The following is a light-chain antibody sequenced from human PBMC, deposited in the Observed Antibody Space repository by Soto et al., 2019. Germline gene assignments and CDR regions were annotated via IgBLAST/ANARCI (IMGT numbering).Light chain of an antibody. CDR2: SFN. J-gene: IGLJ1*01. CDR3: AAWDDSLNGYV. CDR1: SSNIGSNS. Sequence: QSVLTQSPSASGTPGQRVTVSCSGSSSNIGSNSVNWYQQLPGTAPKLLIYSFNQRPSGVPDRFSGSKSGTSASLSISGLQSEDEADYYCAAWDDSLNGYVFGTGTKLTVL. V-gene: IGLV1-44*01.